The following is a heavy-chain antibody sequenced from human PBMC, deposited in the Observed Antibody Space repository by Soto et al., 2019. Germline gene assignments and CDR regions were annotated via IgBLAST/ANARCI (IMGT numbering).Heavy chain of an antibody. J-gene: IGHJ6*03. Sequence: SETVSLTCTVSGGSISSYYWSWIRQPPGKGLEWIGYIYYSGSTNYNPSLKSRVTISVDTSKNQFSLKLSSVTAADTAVYYCARRSITIVRGVIGHYYYYMDVWGKGTTVTVSS. CDR3: ARRSITIVRGVIGHYYYYMDV. V-gene: IGHV4-59*08. CDR2: IYYSGST. D-gene: IGHD3-10*01. CDR1: GGSISSYY.